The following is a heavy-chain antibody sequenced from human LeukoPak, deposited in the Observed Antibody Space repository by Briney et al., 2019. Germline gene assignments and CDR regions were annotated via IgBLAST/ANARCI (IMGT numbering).Heavy chain of an antibody. J-gene: IGHJ4*02. V-gene: IGHV3-7*01. CDR2: IKQDESEK. CDR3: ARDWITYSTRWYVSAFDY. D-gene: IGHD6-13*01. CDR1: GFTFSSYW. Sequence: QTGGSPRLSCAASGFTFSSYWMSWVRQAPGKGLEWVANIKQDESEKYYVDSVKGRFTISRDNAKNSLYLQMNSLRAEDTAIYYCARDWITYSTRWYVSAFDYWGQGTLVTVSS.